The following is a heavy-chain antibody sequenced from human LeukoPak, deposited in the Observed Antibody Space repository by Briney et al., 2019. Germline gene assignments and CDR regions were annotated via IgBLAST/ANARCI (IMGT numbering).Heavy chain of an antibody. J-gene: IGHJ3*02. Sequence: PSETLSLSCTVSGGSISTYQWSWIRQPPGKGLEWIGYIYYSGSTNYNPSLKSRVTISVDTSKNQFSLKLTSVTAADTAVYYCARERTTSTRGAFDIWGQGTMVTVSP. CDR2: IYYSGST. D-gene: IGHD3-10*01. CDR3: ARERTTSTRGAFDI. V-gene: IGHV4-59*01. CDR1: GGSISTYQ.